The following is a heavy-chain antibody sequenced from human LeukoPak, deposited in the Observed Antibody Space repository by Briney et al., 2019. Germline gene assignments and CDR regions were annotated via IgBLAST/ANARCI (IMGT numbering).Heavy chain of an antibody. V-gene: IGHV1-18*01. Sequence: ASVKVSCKASGYTFTSYGISWVRQAPGQGLEWMGWISAYNGNTNYAQKLQGRVTMTTDKSTSTACMGLRSLRSDDTAVYYGARDNTDVVATIQRSGKTPRNPLDYWGQGTLVTVSS. D-gene: IGHD5-12*01. J-gene: IGHJ4*02. CDR1: GYTFTSYG. CDR2: ISAYNGNT. CDR3: ARDNTDVVATIQRSGKTPRNPLDY.